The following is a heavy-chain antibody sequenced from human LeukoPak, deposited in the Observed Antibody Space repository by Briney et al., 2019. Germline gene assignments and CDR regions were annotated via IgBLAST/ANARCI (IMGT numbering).Heavy chain of an antibody. Sequence: PGGSLRLSCAASGFTFSSYSMNWVRQAPGKGLEWVSSISSSSSYIYYADSVKGRFTISRDNAKNSLYLQMNSLRAEDTAVYYCASDPSPYSSSWYESANYYMDVWGKGTTVTVSS. V-gene: IGHV3-21*01. J-gene: IGHJ6*03. D-gene: IGHD6-13*01. CDR1: GFTFSSYS. CDR3: ASDPSPYSSSWYESANYYMDV. CDR2: ISSSSSYI.